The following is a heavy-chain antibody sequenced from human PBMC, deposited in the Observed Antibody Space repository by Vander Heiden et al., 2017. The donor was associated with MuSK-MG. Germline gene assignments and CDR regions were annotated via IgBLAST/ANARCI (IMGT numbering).Heavy chain of an antibody. CDR2: IYTSGRT. D-gene: IGHD4-17*01. Sequence: QVQLQESGPGLVKPSETLSLTCTVSGGSISSYYWSWIRQPAGKGLEWIGRIYTSGRTNYNPSLKSRVTMSVDTSKNQFSMKLSSVTAAETAVYYCAREGGWADYPSAFDIWGQGTMVTVSS. CDR1: GGSISSYY. V-gene: IGHV4-4*07. J-gene: IGHJ3*02. CDR3: AREGGWADYPSAFDI.